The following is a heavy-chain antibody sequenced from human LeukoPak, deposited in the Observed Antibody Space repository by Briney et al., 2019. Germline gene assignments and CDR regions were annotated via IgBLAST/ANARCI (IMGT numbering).Heavy chain of an antibody. D-gene: IGHD2-8*01. V-gene: IGHV3-21*01. Sequence: GGSLRLSCAASGSTFSSYSMNWVRQAPGKGLEWVSSISSSSSDIYYADSVKGRFTISRDNAKNSLYLQMNSLRAEDTALYYCARDKAPWGYCTNGVCRDAFDIWGQGTMVTVSS. J-gene: IGHJ3*02. CDR2: ISSSSSDI. CDR1: GSTFSSYS. CDR3: ARDKAPWGYCTNGVCRDAFDI.